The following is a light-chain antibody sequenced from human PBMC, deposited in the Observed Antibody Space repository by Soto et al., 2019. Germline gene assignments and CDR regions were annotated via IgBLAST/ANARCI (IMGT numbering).Light chain of an antibody. J-gene: IGKJ4*01. V-gene: IGKV1-5*03. Sequence: DIEMTQSPSTLSASLGDRATITCRASQSISSWLVWYQQKPGKAPQLLIYKASGLESEVTSRFSGSGSETALTISISSLQPDDFATYYCQQDTRYPSFGGGTKVEIK. CDR1: QSISSW. CDR3: QQDTRYPS. CDR2: KAS.